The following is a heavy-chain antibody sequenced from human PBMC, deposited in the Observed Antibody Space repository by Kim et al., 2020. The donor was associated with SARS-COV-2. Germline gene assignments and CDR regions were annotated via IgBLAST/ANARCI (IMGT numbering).Heavy chain of an antibody. CDR1: GYTLTELS. CDR2: FDPEDGET. Sequence: ASVKVSCKVSGYTLTELSMHWVRQAPGKGLEWMGGFDPEDGETIYAQKFQGRVTMTEDTSTDTAYMELSSLRSEDTAVYYCATDGGRGYPETIPGYDYWGQGTLVTVSS. V-gene: IGHV1-24*01. CDR3: ATDGGRGYPETIPGYDY. J-gene: IGHJ4*02. D-gene: IGHD3-16*01.